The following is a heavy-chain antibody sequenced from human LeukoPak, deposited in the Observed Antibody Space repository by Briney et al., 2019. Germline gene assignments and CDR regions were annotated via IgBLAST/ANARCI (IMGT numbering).Heavy chain of an antibody. J-gene: IGHJ5*02. CDR1: GYSFTTYG. CDR3: ARVRDYDNWFDP. Sequence: ASVKVSCKTSGYSFTTYGISWVRQAPGQGLEWMGWISTYNGDTNYAQKLQGRVTMTADTSTSTTYMELRSLRSDDTAVYYCARVRDYDNWFDPWGQGTLVTVSS. D-gene: IGHD3-16*01. V-gene: IGHV1-18*01. CDR2: ISTYNGDT.